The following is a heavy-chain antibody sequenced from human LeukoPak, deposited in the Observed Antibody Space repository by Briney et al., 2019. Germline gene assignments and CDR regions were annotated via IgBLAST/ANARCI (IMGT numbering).Heavy chain of an antibody. Sequence: GGSLRLSCAASGFSFSDHYMSWIRQAPGKGLEWVSYISSSGSTIYYADSVKGRFTISRDNAKNSLYLQMNSLRAEDTAVYYCARDLSGDYLFDYWGQGTLVTVSS. CDR2: ISSSGSTI. V-gene: IGHV3-11*01. D-gene: IGHD4-17*01. CDR3: ARDLSGDYLFDY. CDR1: GFSFSDHY. J-gene: IGHJ4*02.